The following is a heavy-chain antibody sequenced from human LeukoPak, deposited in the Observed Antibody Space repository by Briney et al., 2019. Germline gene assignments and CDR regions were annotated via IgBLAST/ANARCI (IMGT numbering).Heavy chain of an antibody. V-gene: IGHV3-23*01. J-gene: IGHJ6*02. CDR2: ISGSGGNT. D-gene: IGHD2-8*02. CDR3: AKSRLIYCTGGGCYGMDV. Sequence: GGSLRLSCAASGFTFSNYGMSWVRQAPGTGPEWVAGISGSGGNTYYADSVKGRFTISRDNSKNTLYLQMNNLRAEDTAIYYCAKSRLIYCTGGGCYGMDVWGQGTTVSVSS. CDR1: GFTFSNYG.